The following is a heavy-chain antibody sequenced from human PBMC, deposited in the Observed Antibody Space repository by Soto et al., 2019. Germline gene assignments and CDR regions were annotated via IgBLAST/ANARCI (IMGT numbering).Heavy chain of an antibody. V-gene: IGHV3-72*01. CDR2: SRDKPQGYST. CDR3: VRATSFSDSSGYTRCLDY. J-gene: IGHJ4*02. D-gene: IGHD3-22*01. Sequence: EVQLVESGGGLVQPGGSLRLSCAGSGFTLSDHYIDWVRQAPGKGLEWVGRSRDKPQGYSTAYAASVKGRFTTSRDESKNSAYLQMNSLKTEDTAFYYCVRATSFSDSSGYTRCLDYWGQGTLVTVSS. CDR1: GFTLSDHY.